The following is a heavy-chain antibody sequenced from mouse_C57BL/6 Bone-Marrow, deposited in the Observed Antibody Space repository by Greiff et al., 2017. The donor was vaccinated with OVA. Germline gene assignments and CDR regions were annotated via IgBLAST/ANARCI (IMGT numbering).Heavy chain of an antibody. J-gene: IGHJ1*03. Sequence: QVQLQQPGAELVRPGTSVKLSCKASGYTFTSYWMHWVKQRPGQGLEWIGVIDPSDSYTNYNQKFKGKATLTVDTSSSTAYMQLSSLTSEDSAVYYCARWGGYYSNWYFDGWGTGTTVTVAS. CDR2: IDPSDSYT. D-gene: IGHD2-3*01. V-gene: IGHV1-59*01. CDR1: GYTFTSYW. CDR3: ARWGGYYSNWYFDG.